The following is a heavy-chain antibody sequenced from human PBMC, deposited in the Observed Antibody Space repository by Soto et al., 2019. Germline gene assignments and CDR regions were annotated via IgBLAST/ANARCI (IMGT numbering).Heavy chain of an antibody. CDR3: ARAYEGDYFDY. CDR1: GFTFSSYA. J-gene: IGHJ4*02. Sequence: QVQLVESGGGVVHPGRSLRLSCAASGFTFSSYAMHWVRQAPGKGLEWVAVISYDGSNKYYADSVKGRFTISRDNSKNTLYLQMNSLRAEDTAVYYCARAYEGDYFDYWGQGTLVTVSS. D-gene: IGHD3-16*01. V-gene: IGHV3-30-3*01. CDR2: ISYDGSNK.